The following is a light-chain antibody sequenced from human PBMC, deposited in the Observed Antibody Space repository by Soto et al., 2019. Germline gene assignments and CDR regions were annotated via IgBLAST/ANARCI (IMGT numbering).Light chain of an antibody. J-gene: IGKJ2*01. CDR3: QQYGSSYI. Sequence: ETVLTQSPGTLSLSPGERATLSCRASQTVSSNYLAWYQQKPGQAPRLLIYSASSRATGIPDRFSGSGSGTDFTLTISRLEPADFAVYYCQQYGSSYIFGQGTKLEVK. V-gene: IGKV3-20*01. CDR2: SAS. CDR1: QTVSSNY.